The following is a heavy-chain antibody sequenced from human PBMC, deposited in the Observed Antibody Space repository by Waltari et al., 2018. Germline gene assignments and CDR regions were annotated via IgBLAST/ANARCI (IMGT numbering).Heavy chain of an antibody. J-gene: IGHJ4*02. Sequence: QVQLQESGPGLVKPSETLSLTCTVSGGSISSYYWSWIRQPPGKGLEWIGYIYYSGSTNYNPALKSRVTISVDTSKNQFSLKLSSVTAADTAVYYCARDWSADTAMGGGFDYWGQGTLVTVSS. D-gene: IGHD5-18*01. CDR2: IYYSGST. CDR1: GGSISSYY. CDR3: ARDWSADTAMGGGFDY. V-gene: IGHV4-59*01.